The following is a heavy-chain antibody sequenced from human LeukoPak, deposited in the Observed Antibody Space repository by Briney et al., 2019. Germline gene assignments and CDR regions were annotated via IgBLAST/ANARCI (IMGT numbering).Heavy chain of an antibody. J-gene: IGHJ4*02. V-gene: IGHV3-7*01. Sequence: GGSLRLSCTASGLTYRNYWMSWVRQAPGKGLEWVANIKGDGTEKYYVDSVKGRFTISRDNAKSSLFLQMNSLRPEDTAVYYCARDTTYSNYCSDHWGQGTLVTVSS. CDR2: IKGDGTEK. CDR1: GLTYRNYW. CDR3: ARDTTYSNYCSDH. D-gene: IGHD4-11*01.